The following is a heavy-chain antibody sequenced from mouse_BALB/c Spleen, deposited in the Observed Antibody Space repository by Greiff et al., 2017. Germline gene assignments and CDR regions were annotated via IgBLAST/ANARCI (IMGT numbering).Heavy chain of an antibody. CDR1: GYTFTDYN. V-gene: IGHV1S29*02. J-gene: IGHJ4*01. Sequence: EVQLQESGPELVKPGASVKISCKASGYTFTDYNMHWVKQSHGKSLEWIGYIYPYNGGTGYNQKFKSKATLTVDNSSSTAYMELRSLTSEDSAVYYCEFYYGSSYVYAMDYWGQGTSVTVSS. CDR3: EFYYGSSYVYAMDY. D-gene: IGHD1-1*01. CDR2: IYPYNGGT.